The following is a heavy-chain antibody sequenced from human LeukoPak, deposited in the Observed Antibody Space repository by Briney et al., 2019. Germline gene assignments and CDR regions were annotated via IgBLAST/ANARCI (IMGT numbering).Heavy chain of an antibody. CDR2: ISGGGGST. V-gene: IGHV3-23*01. CDR3: AKEGRDYYDSRGLH. D-gene: IGHD3-22*01. J-gene: IGHJ4*02. CDR1: GFSFSSYV. Sequence: GGSLTLSCAASGFSFSSYVMGWVRQAPGKGLEWVSGISGGGGSTYYADPVKGRFTLSRNNSKNTLYLQSNSLRADATARYYIAKEGRDYYDSRGLHWGQGILVTVSS.